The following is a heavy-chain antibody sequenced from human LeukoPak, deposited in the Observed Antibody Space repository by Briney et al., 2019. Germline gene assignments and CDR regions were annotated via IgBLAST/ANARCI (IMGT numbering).Heavy chain of an antibody. V-gene: IGHV4-59*08. J-gene: IGHJ4*02. CDR1: GGSISSYY. CDR3: ARGGNYGDYDGYFDY. CDR2: IYYSGST. Sequence: SETLSLTCTVSGGSISSYYWSWIRQPPGKGLEWIGYIYYSGSTNYNPSLRSRVTISVDTSKNQFSPKLSSVTAADTAVYYCARGGNYGDYDGYFDYWGQGTLVTVSS. D-gene: IGHD4-17*01.